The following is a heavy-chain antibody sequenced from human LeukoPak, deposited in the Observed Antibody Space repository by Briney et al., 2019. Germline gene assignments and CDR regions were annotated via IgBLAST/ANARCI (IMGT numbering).Heavy chain of an antibody. CDR3: ASGWFGSAVVDAFDI. CDR1: GGTFSRYA. Sequence: ASVNVSCKASGGTFSRYAISWVRQAPGQGLEWMGGIIPIFGTANYAQKFQGRVTITTDESTSTAYMELSSLRSEDTAVYYCASGWFGSAVVDAFDIWGQGTMVTVSS. CDR2: IIPIFGTA. J-gene: IGHJ3*02. D-gene: IGHD3-10*01. V-gene: IGHV1-69*05.